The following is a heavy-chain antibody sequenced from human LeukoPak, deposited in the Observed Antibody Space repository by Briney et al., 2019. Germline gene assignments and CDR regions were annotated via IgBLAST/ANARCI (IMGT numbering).Heavy chain of an antibody. CDR3: ARPYCTNGVCYTFFDY. CDR2: INPNSGGT. V-gene: IGHV1-2*02. Sequence: ASVKVSCKASGYTFTGYYMHWVRQAPGQGLEWMGWINPNSGGTKYAQKFQGRVTMTRDTSISTAYMELSRLRSDDTAEYYCARPYCTNGVCYTFFDYWGQGTLVTVSS. J-gene: IGHJ4*02. D-gene: IGHD2-8*01. CDR1: GYTFTGYY.